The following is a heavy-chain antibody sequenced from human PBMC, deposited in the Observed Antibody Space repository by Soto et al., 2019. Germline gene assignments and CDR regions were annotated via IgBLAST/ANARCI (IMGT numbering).Heavy chain of an antibody. V-gene: IGHV4-30-2*01. D-gene: IGHD3-16*01. CDR3: AGGYAVNGQNRDFAQ. CDR1: GGSVTSGGNS. J-gene: IGHJ4*02. Sequence: SETLSLTCAVSGGSVTSGGNSWTWIRQPPGKGLEWIGYIYHSGSTYYNPSLKSRVTISVDRSKNQFSLNLSSVTAADTAVFFFAGGYAVNGQNRDFAQWGQGTLVPVSS. CDR2: IYHSGST.